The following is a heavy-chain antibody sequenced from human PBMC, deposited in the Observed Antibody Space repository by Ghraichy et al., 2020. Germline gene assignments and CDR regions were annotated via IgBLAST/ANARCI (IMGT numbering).Heavy chain of an antibody. V-gene: IGHV1-18*01. CDR2: ISAYNGNT. CDR1: GYTFTSYG. Sequence: ASVKVSCKASGYTFTSYGISWVRQAPGQGLEWMGWISAYNGNTNYAQKLQGRVTMTTDTSTSTAYMELRSLRSDDTAVYYCARADPGRYFDWLSWHAQPYDAFDIWGQGTMVTVSS. D-gene: IGHD3-9*01. CDR3: ARADPGRYFDWLSWHAQPYDAFDI. J-gene: IGHJ3*02.